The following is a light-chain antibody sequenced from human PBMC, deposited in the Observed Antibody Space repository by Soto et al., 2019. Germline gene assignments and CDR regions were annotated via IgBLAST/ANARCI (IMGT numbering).Light chain of an antibody. J-gene: IGKJ4*01. CDR2: DAS. V-gene: IGKV3-11*01. CDR1: QSVSSY. CDR3: QQRSNWLT. Sequence: EIVLTQSPATLSLSPGERATISCRASQSVSSYLAWYQQKPGQAPRLLIYDASNRATGIPARFSGSGSGTDFTLTISTPEPEDFAVYYCQQRSNWLTFGGGTKVEIK.